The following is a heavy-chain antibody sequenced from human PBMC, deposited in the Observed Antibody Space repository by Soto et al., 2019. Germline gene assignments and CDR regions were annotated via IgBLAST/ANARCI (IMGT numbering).Heavy chain of an antibody. CDR3: TRDASRDSSARGWFDP. Sequence: PGGSLRLSCAASGFTFRSFTMNWVRQAPGKGLEWVSTISSNSAYIYYTDALRGRFTISRDNAKNSLPLQMNSLRAEDTAVYYCTRDASRDSSARGWFDPWGPGTLVTV. CDR2: ISSNSAYI. CDR1: GFTFRSFT. D-gene: IGHD6-13*01. V-gene: IGHV3-21*01. J-gene: IGHJ5*02.